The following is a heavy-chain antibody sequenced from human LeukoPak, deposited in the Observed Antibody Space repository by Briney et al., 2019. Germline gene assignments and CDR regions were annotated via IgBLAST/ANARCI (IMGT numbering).Heavy chain of an antibody. CDR3: ARGVSEYYYDSSGYYTGSYDP. Sequence: GGSLRLSCAASGFTFSDYWMHWVRQAPGKGLVWVSRISSDGSSTSYADSVKGRFTGSRDNAKNTLYLQMNSLRAEDTAVYYCARGVSEYYYDSSGYYTGSYDPWGQGTLVTVSS. D-gene: IGHD3-22*01. J-gene: IGHJ5*02. V-gene: IGHV3-74*01. CDR1: GFTFSDYW. CDR2: ISSDGSST.